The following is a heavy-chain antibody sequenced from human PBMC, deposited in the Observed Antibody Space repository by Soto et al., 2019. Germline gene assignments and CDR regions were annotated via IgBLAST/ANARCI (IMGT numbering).Heavy chain of an antibody. CDR1: GFTFSSYG. CDR3: ARDCSGGSCYSHAFHI. D-gene: IGHD2-15*01. J-gene: IGHJ3*02. V-gene: IGHV3-33*01. Sequence: QVQLVEPGGGVVQPGRSLRLSCAASGFTFSSYGMHWVRQAPGKGLEWVTVIWYDGSNKYYADSVKGRFTISRDNSKNTLYLQMNSLRAEDTAVYYCARDCSGGSCYSHAFHIWGQGTMVTVSS. CDR2: IWYDGSNK.